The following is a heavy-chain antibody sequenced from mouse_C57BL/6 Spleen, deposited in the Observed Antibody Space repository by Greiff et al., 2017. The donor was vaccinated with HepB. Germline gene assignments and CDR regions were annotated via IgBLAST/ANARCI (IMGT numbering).Heavy chain of an antibody. CDR3: ARGSYYGNYGHAMDY. J-gene: IGHJ4*01. CDR2: IDPSDSYT. Sequence: QVQLQQPGAELVMPGASVKLSCKASGYTFTSYWMHWVKQRPGQGLEWIGEIDPSDSYTNYNQKFKGKSTLTVDKSSSTAYMKLSSLTSEDSAVYYCARGSYYGNYGHAMDYWGQGTSVTVSS. CDR1: GYTFTSYW. V-gene: IGHV1-69*01. D-gene: IGHD2-1*01.